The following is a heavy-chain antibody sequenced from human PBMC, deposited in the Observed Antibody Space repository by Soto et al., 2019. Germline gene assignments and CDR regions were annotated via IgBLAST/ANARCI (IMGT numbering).Heavy chain of an antibody. CDR1: GGSFSGYY. CDR2: INHSGST. D-gene: IGHD2-2*01. V-gene: IGHV4-34*01. CDR3: ARGPRGYCSSTSCDYRGLFDY. J-gene: IGHJ4*02. Sequence: QVQLQQWGAGLLKPSETLSLTCAVYGGSFSGYYWSWIRQPPGKGMERIGEINHSGSTNYNPSLKSRVTISVEPSKNQFSLKLSAVTAADTAVYYCARGPRGYCSSTSCDYRGLFDYWGQGTLVTVSS.